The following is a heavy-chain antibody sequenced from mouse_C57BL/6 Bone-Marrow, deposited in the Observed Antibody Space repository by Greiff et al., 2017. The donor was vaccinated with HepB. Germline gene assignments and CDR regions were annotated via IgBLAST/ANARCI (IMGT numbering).Heavy chain of an antibody. CDR2: IWSDGST. D-gene: IGHD1-1*01. V-gene: IGHV2-6*03. CDR3: ARSGTTVVPYFDY. Sequence: QVQLQQSGPGLVAPSQSLSITCTVSGFSLTSYGVHWVRQPPGKGLEWLVVIWSDGSTTYNSALKSRLSISKDNSKIQVFLKMNSLQTDDTAMYYCARSGTTVVPYFDYWGQGTTLTVSS. CDR1: GFSLTSYG. J-gene: IGHJ2*01.